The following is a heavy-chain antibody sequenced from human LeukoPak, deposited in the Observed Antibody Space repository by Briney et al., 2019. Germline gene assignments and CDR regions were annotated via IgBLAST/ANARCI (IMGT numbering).Heavy chain of an antibody. J-gene: IGHJ4*02. CDR2: ISYDGSNK. D-gene: IGHD1-20*01. CDR1: GFTFSSYA. Sequence: GGSLRLSCAASGFTFSSYAMHWVRQAPGKGLEWVAVISYDGSNKYYADSVKGRFTISRDNSKNTLYLQMNSLRAEDTAVYYCARSGTYNWNDEDEGYWGQGTLVTVSS. V-gene: IGHV3-30-3*01. CDR3: ARSGTYNWNDEDEGY.